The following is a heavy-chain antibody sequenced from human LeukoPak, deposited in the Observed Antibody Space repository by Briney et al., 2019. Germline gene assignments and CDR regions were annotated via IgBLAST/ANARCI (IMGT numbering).Heavy chain of an antibody. CDR1: GFAFSSYW. J-gene: IGHJ4*02. V-gene: IGHV3-7*01. CDR2: IKQDGCEK. Sequence: GGSLRLSCAASGFAFSSYWMSWVRQAPGKGLEWVANIKQDGCEKYFVDSVKGRFTISRDNAKNSLYLQMNSLRVEDTAVYYCARRGSSVDYWGQGTLVTVSS. D-gene: IGHD6-6*01. CDR3: ARRGSSVDY.